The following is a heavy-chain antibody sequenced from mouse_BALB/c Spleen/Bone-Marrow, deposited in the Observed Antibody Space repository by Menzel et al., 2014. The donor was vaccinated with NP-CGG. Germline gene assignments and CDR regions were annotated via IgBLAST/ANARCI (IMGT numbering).Heavy chain of an antibody. CDR1: GFTFTNYF. CDR2: IRNKANGYTT. Sequence: EVKLVESGGGLVQTGGSLRLSCTTSGFTFTNYFMTWVRQPPGKALEWLGFIRNKANGYTTEYNPSVKGRFTISRDNSQGIFYLQMNTLRAEDSAIYYCARDYNGYFDFWGQGTTLTVSS. CDR3: ARDYNGYFDF. V-gene: IGHV7-3*02. D-gene: IGHD6-1*01. J-gene: IGHJ2*01.